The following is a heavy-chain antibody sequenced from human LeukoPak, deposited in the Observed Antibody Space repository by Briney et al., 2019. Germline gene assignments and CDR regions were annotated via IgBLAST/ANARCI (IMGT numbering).Heavy chain of an antibody. CDR3: ARYYDRTGFDY. CDR1: GGSIGSSSYY. CDR2: IYYSGST. D-gene: IGHD3-16*01. J-gene: IGHJ4*02. V-gene: IGHV4-61*05. Sequence: KPSETLSLTCTVSGGSIGSSSYYWSWVRQSPGKGLEWIGYIYYSGSTNYNPSLKSRVTISIHTSRNRFSLMLSSVTAADTAMYYCARYYDRTGFDYWGQGTLVTVSS.